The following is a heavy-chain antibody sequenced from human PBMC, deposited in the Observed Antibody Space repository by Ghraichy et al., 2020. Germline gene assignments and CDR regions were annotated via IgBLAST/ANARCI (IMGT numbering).Heavy chain of an antibody. CDR2: IIPIFGTA. J-gene: IGHJ6*02. V-gene: IGHV1-69*06. CDR3: ARVAYSSSSPDYYGMDV. D-gene: IGHD6-6*01. Sequence: SVKVSCKASGGTFSSYAISWVRQAPGQGLEWMGGIIPIFGTANYAQKFQGRVTITADKSTSTAYMELSSLRSEDTAVYYCARVAYSSSSPDYYGMDVWGQGTTVTVSS. CDR1: GGTFSSYA.